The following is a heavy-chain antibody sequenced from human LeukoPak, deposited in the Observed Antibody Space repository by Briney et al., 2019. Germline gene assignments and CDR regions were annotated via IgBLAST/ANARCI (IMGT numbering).Heavy chain of an antibody. J-gene: IGHJ6*02. V-gene: IGHV3-33*01. Sequence: QSGGSLRLSCAASGFTFSSYGMHWVRQAPGKGLEWVAVIWYDGSNKYYADSVKGRFTISRDNSKNTLYLQMNSLRAEDTAVYYCARDPPVLRYFDWFYNYYGMDVWGQGTTVTVSS. CDR2: IWYDGSNK. D-gene: IGHD3-9*01. CDR3: ARDPPVLRYFDWFYNYYGMDV. CDR1: GFTFSSYG.